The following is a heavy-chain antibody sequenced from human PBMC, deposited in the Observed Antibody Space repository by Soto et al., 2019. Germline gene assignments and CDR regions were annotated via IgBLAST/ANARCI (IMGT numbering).Heavy chain of an antibody. CDR3: ARELGYYGLDV. V-gene: IGHV3-30*04. CDR1: GFTFSSYT. CDR2: ISYDGRNK. J-gene: IGHJ6*02. D-gene: IGHD3-16*01. Sequence: QVQLVESGGGVVQPGRSLRLSCAASGFTFSSYTMHWVRQAPGKGLEWVAMISYDGRNKYYAEFVKGRFTISRDNSKNPLSVQMTSLSAEDTAVYHCARELGYYGLDVWGQGTTVIVS.